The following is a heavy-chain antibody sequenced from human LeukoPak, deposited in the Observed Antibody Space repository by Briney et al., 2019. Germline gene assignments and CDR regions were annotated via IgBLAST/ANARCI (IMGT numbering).Heavy chain of an antibody. Sequence: PGGSLRLSCAASGFTFSGYWIHWVRQAPGKGLVWVSRITGDGSSTTYTDSVKGRFTISRDNAKNMVYLQMNSLRADDTALYYCARDNSYGMEVWGLGTTVTVSS. CDR2: ITGDGSST. V-gene: IGHV3-74*01. D-gene: IGHD4-23*01. CDR3: ARDNSYGMEV. J-gene: IGHJ6*02. CDR1: GFTFSGYW.